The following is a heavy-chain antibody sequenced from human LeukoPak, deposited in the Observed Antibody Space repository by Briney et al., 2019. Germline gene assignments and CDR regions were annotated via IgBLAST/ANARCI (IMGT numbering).Heavy chain of an antibody. CDR3: ARDHEDGINPGWFDP. Sequence: ASVKVSCKASGYTFTGYYMHWVRQAPGQGLEWMGWINPNSGGTNYAQKFQGRVTMTRDTSISTAYMELSRLRSDDTAVYYCARDHEDGINPGWFDPWGQGTLVTLSS. J-gene: IGHJ5*02. V-gene: IGHV1-2*02. D-gene: IGHD1-14*01. CDR2: INPNSGGT. CDR1: GYTFTGYY.